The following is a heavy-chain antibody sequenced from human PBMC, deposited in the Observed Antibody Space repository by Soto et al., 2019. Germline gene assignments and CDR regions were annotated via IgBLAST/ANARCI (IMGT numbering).Heavy chain of an antibody. CDR3: ASQNLDVPAFFAY. V-gene: IGHV4-39*01. J-gene: IGHJ1*01. CDR1: GGSINNNYYY. Sequence: PSETLSFTCTVSGGSINNNYYYWGWVRQPPGKGLEWIASISYSGTTYYNPSLKNRVTKSVDTSRNQFSLKLTSVTAADTAVYYCASQNLDVPAFFAYSGQGMLVTVSS. CDR2: ISYSGTT.